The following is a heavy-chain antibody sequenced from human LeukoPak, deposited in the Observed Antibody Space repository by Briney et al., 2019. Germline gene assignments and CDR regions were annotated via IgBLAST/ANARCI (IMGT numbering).Heavy chain of an antibody. V-gene: IGHV4-31*03. CDR1: GGSISSGAYY. D-gene: IGHD2-2*01. CDR3: ARVNIVVVPAATNWFDP. J-gene: IGHJ5*02. CDR2: IYYSGST. Sequence: PSETLSLTCTVSGGSISSGAYYWSWIRQHPGKGLEWIGYIYYSGSTYYNPSLQSRVTISVDTSKNQFSLKLTSVTAADTAVYYCARVNIVVVPAATNWFDPWGQGTLVTVSS.